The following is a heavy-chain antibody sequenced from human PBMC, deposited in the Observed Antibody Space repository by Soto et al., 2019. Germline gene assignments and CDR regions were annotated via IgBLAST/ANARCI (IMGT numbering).Heavy chain of an antibody. D-gene: IGHD1-26*01. CDR1: GFTFSSYA. Sequence: EAHLVESGGGLVQPGRSRRLSCAASGFTFSSYAFNWVRQAPGKGLEWISYISVGSGSIFYADSVKGRFTISRDDAQNSLYLQMNTLRDEDTAIYFCVRDDKWACDIGGQGTTVIVSS. CDR2: ISVGSGSI. V-gene: IGHV3-48*02. CDR3: VRDDKWACDI. J-gene: IGHJ3*02.